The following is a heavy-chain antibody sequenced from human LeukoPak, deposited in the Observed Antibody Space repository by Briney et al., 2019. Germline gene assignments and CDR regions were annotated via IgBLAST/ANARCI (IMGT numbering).Heavy chain of an antibody. D-gene: IGHD3-10*01. J-gene: IGHJ4*02. Sequence: SETLSLTCTVSGGSISSSSYYWGWIRQPPGKGLEWIGSIYYGGSTYYNPSLKSRVTISVDTSKNQFSLKLSSVTAADTAVYYCARQGRGPNYFDYWGQGTLVTVSS. CDR2: IYYGGST. CDR3: ARQGRGPNYFDY. V-gene: IGHV4-39*01. CDR1: GGSISSSSYY.